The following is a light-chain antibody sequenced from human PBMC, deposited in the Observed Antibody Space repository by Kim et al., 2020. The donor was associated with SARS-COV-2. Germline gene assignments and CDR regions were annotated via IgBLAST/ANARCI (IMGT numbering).Light chain of an antibody. CDR3: QQRRSWPLT. Sequence: LSPGERATLSGRASQSVSSYLAWYQQKPGQAPRRLIFDASNRATGIPARFSGSGSGTDFTLTISSLEPEDFAVYYCQQRRSWPLTFGGGTKVDIK. J-gene: IGKJ4*01. CDR1: QSVSSY. CDR2: DAS. V-gene: IGKV3-11*01.